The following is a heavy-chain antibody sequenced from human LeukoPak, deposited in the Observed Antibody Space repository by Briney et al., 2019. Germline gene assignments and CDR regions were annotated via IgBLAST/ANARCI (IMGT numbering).Heavy chain of an antibody. CDR1: GGTFSSYA. CDR3: AGPITTGYYYYYYMDV. V-gene: IGHV1-69*05. CDR2: IIPIFGTA. Sequence: SVKVSCKASGGTFSSYAISWVRQAPGQGLEWMGGIIPIFGTANYAQKFQGRVTITTDESTSTAYMELSSLRSEDTAVYYCAGPITTGYYYYYYMDVWGKGTTVTVSS. J-gene: IGHJ6*03. D-gene: IGHD4-17*01.